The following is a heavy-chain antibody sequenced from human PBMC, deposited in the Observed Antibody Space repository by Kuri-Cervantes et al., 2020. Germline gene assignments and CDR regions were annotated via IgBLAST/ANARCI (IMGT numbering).Heavy chain of an antibody. CDR2: ITGSGGSI. J-gene: IGHJ4*01. CDR3: ARDERSRITMVRGVIMAY. Sequence: GELLKTSCAASGFTFSSYARSWVRQAPGKGLEWGSAITGSGGSIYYADSVKGRFTISSDNSKNTLYLQMNSLRDEDTDVYYCARDERSRITMVRGVIMAYWGQGTLVTVSS. D-gene: IGHD3-10*01. CDR1: GFTFSSYA. V-gene: IGHV3-23*01.